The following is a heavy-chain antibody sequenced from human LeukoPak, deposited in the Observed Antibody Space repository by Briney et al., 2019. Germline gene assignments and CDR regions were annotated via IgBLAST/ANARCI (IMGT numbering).Heavy chain of an antibody. CDR3: ARVYYSSSYDYWYFDL. CDR1: GGSISSSNYY. Sequence: PSETLSLTCSVSGGSISSSNYYWSWIRQPAGKGLEWIGRIYTSESTNYNPSLKSRVTISVDTSRNQFSLKLSSVTAADTAVYYCARVYYSSSYDYWYFDLWGRGTLVTVSS. CDR2: IYTSEST. D-gene: IGHD6-13*01. V-gene: IGHV4-61*02. J-gene: IGHJ2*01.